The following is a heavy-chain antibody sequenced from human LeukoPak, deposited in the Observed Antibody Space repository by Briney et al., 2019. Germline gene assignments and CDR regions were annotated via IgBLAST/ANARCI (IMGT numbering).Heavy chain of an antibody. CDR3: ARLKLTDNWFDP. Sequence: SETLSLTCTVSGGSISSYYWGWIRQPAGKGLEWIGRIYTSGSTNYNPSLKSRVTISVDKSKNQFSLKLSSVTAADTPVYYCARLKLTDNWFDPWGQGTLVTVSS. J-gene: IGHJ5*02. D-gene: IGHD5-24*01. V-gene: IGHV4-4*07. CDR2: IYTSGST. CDR1: GGSISSYY.